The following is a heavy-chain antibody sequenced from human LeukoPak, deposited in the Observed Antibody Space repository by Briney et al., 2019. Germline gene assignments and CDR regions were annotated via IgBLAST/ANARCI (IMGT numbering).Heavy chain of an antibody. CDR1: GGSIRSSNNY. D-gene: IGHD5-24*01. CDR2: IHSSGSTT. J-gene: IGHJ4*02. Sequence: PSETLSLTCTVSGGSIRSSNNYWGWVRQPPGKGLEWIGTIHSSGSTTYYTPSLKSRVTISVDTSKNEFSLKLSSVTAADTAVYYCARHDEDDGRNAKPIDYWGQGTLVTVSS. V-gene: IGHV4-39*01. CDR3: ARHDEDDGRNAKPIDY.